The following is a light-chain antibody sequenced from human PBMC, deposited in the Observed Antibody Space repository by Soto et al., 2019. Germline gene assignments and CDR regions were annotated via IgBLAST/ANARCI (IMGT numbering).Light chain of an antibody. CDR1: SSDVGGYNY. CDR2: EVS. Sequence: QSALTQPASVSGSPGQSITISCTGTSSDVGGYNYVSWYQQHPGKAPKLMIYEVSNRPSGVSNRFSGSKSGNTASLTISGLQAEDEADYYCSSYTSSSTPYVFGTGTKXAV. CDR3: SSYTSSSTPYV. V-gene: IGLV2-14*01. J-gene: IGLJ1*01.